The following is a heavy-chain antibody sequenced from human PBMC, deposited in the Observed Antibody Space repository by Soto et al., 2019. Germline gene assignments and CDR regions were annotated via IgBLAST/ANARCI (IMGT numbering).Heavy chain of an antibody. Sequence: QVQLQESGPGLVKPSQTLSLTCTVSGGSITSGDYYWSWIRQSPGKGLEWIGYIYYSGTTYYTPYLKSRVTISVDTSKNQFSLRLSSVTAGDTAVYYCARVSEAEQRPYFDYWGQGTLITVSS. J-gene: IGHJ4*02. CDR2: IYYSGTT. CDR3: ARVSEAEQRPYFDY. CDR1: GGSITSGDYY. V-gene: IGHV4-30-4*01. D-gene: IGHD6-25*01.